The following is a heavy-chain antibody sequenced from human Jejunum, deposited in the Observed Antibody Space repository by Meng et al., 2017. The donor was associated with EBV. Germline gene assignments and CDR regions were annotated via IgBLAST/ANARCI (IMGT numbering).Heavy chain of an antibody. J-gene: IGHJ4*02. V-gene: IGHV3-23*04. CDR3: AKDVVGATDF. D-gene: IGHD1-26*01. Sequence: VQLVGCGGGLVQPGGSLRLSGAASGFTFSSYAMTWVRQAPGKGLEWLSTFSGSGGPTYYADSVRGRFTISRDNSKTTLYLQMNTLRAEDTAVYYCAKDVVGATDFWGQGTLVTVSS. CDR2: FSGSGGPT. CDR1: GFTFSSYA.